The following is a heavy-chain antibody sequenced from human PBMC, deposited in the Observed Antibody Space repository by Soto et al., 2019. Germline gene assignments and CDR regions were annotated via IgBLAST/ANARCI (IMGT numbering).Heavy chain of an antibody. V-gene: IGHV3-21*01. CDR2: ISSSSSYI. CDR3: ASTTNLVVAATGGVG. CDR1: GFTFSSYS. J-gene: IGHJ4*02. D-gene: IGHD2-15*01. Sequence: GGSLRLSCAASGFTFSSYSMNWVRQAPGKGLEWVSSISSSSSYIYYADSVKGRFTISRDNAKNSLYLQMNSLRAEDTAVYYCASTTNLVVAATGGVGWGQGTLVTVSS.